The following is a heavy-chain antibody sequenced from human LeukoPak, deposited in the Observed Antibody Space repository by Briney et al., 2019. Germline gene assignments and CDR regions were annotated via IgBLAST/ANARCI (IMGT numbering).Heavy chain of an antibody. V-gene: IGHV3-30*01. CDR3: ARDRLDSSGIHSY. D-gene: IGHD1-26*01. CDR2: ISYDGSNK. CDR1: GFTFSSYA. J-gene: IGHJ4*02. Sequence: GRSLRLSCAASGFTFSSYAMHWVRQAPGKGLEWVAVISYDGSNKYYADSVKGRFTISRDNSKNTLYLQMNSLRAEDTVVYYCARDRLDSSGIHSYWGQGTLVTVSS.